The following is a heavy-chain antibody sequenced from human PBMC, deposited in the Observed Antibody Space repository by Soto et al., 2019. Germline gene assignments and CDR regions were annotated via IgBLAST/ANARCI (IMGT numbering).Heavy chain of an antibody. V-gene: IGHV4-31*03. Sequence: SQTLSLTCTVSGGSISSGGYYWSLIRQHPGKGLEWIGYIYYSGSTYYNPSLKSRVTISVATSKNQFSLKLSSVTAADTAVYYCARGYGYSTYFDYWGQGTLVTVSS. CDR1: GGSISSGGYY. D-gene: IGHD5-18*01. J-gene: IGHJ4*02. CDR2: IYYSGST. CDR3: ARGYGYSTYFDY.